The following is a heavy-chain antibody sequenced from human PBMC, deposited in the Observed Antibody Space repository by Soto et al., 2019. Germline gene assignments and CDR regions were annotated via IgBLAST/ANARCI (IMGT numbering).Heavy chain of an antibody. V-gene: IGHV4-39*01. D-gene: IGHD6-6*01. CDR3: ARTTIAARLFYYYYGMDV. CDR1: GGAISSSSYY. CDR2: IYYSGST. Sequence: PAETLSLTCTVSGGAISSSSYYWVCIRQRPGNGLELIGSIYYSGSTYYNPSLKSRVTISVDTSKNQFSLKLSSVTAADTAVYYCARTTIAARLFYYYYGMDVWGQGTTVTVSS. J-gene: IGHJ6*02.